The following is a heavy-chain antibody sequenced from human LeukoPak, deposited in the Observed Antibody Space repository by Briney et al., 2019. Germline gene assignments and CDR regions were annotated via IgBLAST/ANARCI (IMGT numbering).Heavy chain of an antibody. V-gene: IGHV4-30-4*08. CDR1: GGSISSGDYY. CDR2: IYYSGST. CDR3: ARAGYDFWSGYPRYYFDY. Sequence: SQTLSLTCTVSGGSISSGDYYWSWIRQPPGKGLEWIGYIYYSGSTYYNPSLKSRVTISVDTSKNQFSLKLSSVTAADTAAYYCARAGYDFWSGYPRYYFDYWGQGTLVTVSS. D-gene: IGHD3-3*01. J-gene: IGHJ4*02.